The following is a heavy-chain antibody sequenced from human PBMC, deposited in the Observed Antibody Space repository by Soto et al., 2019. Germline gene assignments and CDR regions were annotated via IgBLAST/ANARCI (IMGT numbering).Heavy chain of an antibody. D-gene: IGHD2-15*01. CDR2: IVVGSGNT. Sequence: VKVSCKASGFTFTSSAVQWVRQARGQRLEWIGWIVVGSGNTNYAQKFQERVTITRDMSTSTAYMELSSLRSEDTAVYYCAAEGQLVAAWGAFDIWGQGTMVTVSS. CDR1: GFTFTSSA. V-gene: IGHV1-58*01. J-gene: IGHJ3*02. CDR3: AAEGQLVAAWGAFDI.